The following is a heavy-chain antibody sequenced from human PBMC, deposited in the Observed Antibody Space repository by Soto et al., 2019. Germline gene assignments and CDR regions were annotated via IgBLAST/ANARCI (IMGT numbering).Heavy chain of an antibody. CDR1: GGTFSNSV. CDR2: SSAYNGNT. V-gene: IGHV1-18*01. J-gene: IGHJ6*02. D-gene: IGHD2-15*01. Sequence: ASVKVSCKASGGTFSNSVISWVRQAPGQGLEWMGWSSAYNGNTNYAQKLQGRVTMTTDTSTSTAYMELRSLRSDDTAVYYCARDCIVVVVAATRASYYYGMDVWGQGTTVTVSS. CDR3: ARDCIVVVVAATRASYYYGMDV.